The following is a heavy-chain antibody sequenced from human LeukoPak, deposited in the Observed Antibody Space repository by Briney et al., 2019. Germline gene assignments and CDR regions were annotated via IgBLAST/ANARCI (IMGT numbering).Heavy chain of an antibody. CDR2: SSTSGDT. J-gene: IGHJ4*02. CDR3: ARHFYYYDSSGYFDY. Sequence: SETLSLTCAVSGGSITSNYWSWVRQPPGKGLEWIAYSSTSGDTVYNPSLKSRFTISIDTSKNQFSLKLASVTAADTAVYYCARHFYYYDSSGYFDYWGQGTLVTVSS. D-gene: IGHD3-22*01. V-gene: IGHV4-4*09. CDR1: GGSITSNY.